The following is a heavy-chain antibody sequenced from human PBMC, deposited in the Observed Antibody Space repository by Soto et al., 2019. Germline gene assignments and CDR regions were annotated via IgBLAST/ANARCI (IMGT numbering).Heavy chain of an antibody. J-gene: IGHJ4*02. CDR3: ARVDCSTIDCCG. V-gene: IGHV3-74*01. CDR1: GFTFSNSW. Sequence: GGSLRLSCAAFGFTFSNSWMHWVRQAPGKGLVWVSRINGDGSTNYADSVKGRFTISRDNAKNTLYLQMNSLRAEDTAMYYCARVDCSTIDCCGWGLGTLVTVAS. CDR2: INGDGST. D-gene: IGHD2-2*01.